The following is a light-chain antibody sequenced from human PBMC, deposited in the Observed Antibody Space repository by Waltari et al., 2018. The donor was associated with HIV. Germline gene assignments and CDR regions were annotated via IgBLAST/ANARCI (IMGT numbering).Light chain of an antibody. Sequence: QSALPQPASVSGSPGQSITIPCTGTSSDVGGYYYVSWYQHHPGKAPKLMIYDVSKRPSGVSNRFSGSKSGNTASLTISGLQAEDEADYYCCSYAGSSTFVFGTGTKVTVL. CDR3: CSYAGSSTFV. CDR1: SSDVGGYYY. CDR2: DVS. J-gene: IGLJ1*01. V-gene: IGLV2-23*02.